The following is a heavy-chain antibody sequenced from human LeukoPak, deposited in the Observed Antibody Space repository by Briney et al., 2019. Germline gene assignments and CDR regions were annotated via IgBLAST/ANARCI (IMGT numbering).Heavy chain of an antibody. CDR3: ARARSGKWGFDY. D-gene: IGHD1-26*01. CDR2: INHSGSI. CDR1: GGSFSGYY. J-gene: IGHJ4*02. Sequence: SETLSLICTVYGGSFSGYYWSWIRQPPGRGLEWIGEINHSGSINYNPSLKSRVTISVDTSKNQFSLKLSSVTAADTAVYYCARARSGKWGFDYWGQGTLVTVSS. V-gene: IGHV4-34*01.